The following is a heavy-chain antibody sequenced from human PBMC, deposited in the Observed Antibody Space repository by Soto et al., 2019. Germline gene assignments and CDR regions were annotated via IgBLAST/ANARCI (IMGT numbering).Heavy chain of an antibody. Sequence: GGSLRLSCAASGFTFSSYAMSWVRQAPGKGLEWVSAISGNGGSTYYADSVKGRFTISRDNSKNTLYLQMNSLRAEDTAVYYCARDHSSSSGDYWGQGTLVTVSS. CDR1: GFTFSSYA. V-gene: IGHV3-23*01. D-gene: IGHD6-6*01. CDR2: ISGNGGST. CDR3: ARDHSSSSGDY. J-gene: IGHJ4*02.